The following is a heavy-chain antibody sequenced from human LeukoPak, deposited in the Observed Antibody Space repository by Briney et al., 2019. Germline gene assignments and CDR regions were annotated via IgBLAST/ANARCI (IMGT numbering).Heavy chain of an antibody. CDR3: ARWKGDESWFDP. J-gene: IGHJ5*02. CDR1: GGTFSSYT. D-gene: IGHD3-16*01. CDR2: IIPILGIA. V-gene: IGHV1-69*02. Sequence: SVKVSXKASGGTFSSYTISWVRQAPGQGLEWMGRIIPILGIANYAQKFQGRVTITADKSTSTAYMELSSLRSEDTAVYYCARWKGDESWFDPWGQGTLVTVSS.